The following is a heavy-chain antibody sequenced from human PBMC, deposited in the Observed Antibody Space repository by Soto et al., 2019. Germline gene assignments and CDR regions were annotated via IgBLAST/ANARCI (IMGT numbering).Heavy chain of an antibody. CDR3: ARREIQGPIDY. V-gene: IGHV4-28*01. CDR1: GYSISSSNW. CDR2: IYYSGTT. J-gene: IGHJ4*02. D-gene: IGHD1-26*01. Sequence: PSETLSLTCAVSGYSISSSNWWGWIRQPPGKGLEWIGYIYYSGTTYYNQSLKSRVTMSVDTSKNQFSLKLTSVTAVDTAVYYCARREIQGPIDYWGQGTLVTVFS.